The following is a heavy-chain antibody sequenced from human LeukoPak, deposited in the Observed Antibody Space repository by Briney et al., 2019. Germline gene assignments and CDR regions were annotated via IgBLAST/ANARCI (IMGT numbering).Heavy chain of an antibody. CDR2: IYYSGST. V-gene: IGHV4-39*01. J-gene: IGHJ4*02. CDR3: ASPRYYYDSSGYPAWGY. Sequence: PSETLSLTCAVYGGSFSSYYWGWIRQPPGKGLEWIGSIYYSGSTYYNPSLKSRVTISVDTSKNQFSLKLSSVTAADTAVYYCASPRYYYDSSGYPAWGYWGQGTLVTVSS. CDR1: GGSFSSYY. D-gene: IGHD3-22*01.